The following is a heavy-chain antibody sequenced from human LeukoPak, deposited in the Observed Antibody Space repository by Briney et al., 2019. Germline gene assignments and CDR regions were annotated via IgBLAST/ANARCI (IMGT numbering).Heavy chain of an antibody. CDR1: GFPFSSYA. J-gene: IGHJ5*02. CDR2: ISYTGNNK. Sequence: GGSLRPSCAASGFPFSSYAMHWARQAPGRGLEWLAVISYTGNNKYYADSVKGRFTISRDNSKNTLYLQMNSLRGEDTAVYYCARDPSHWFDPWGQGTLVTVST. CDR3: ARDPSHWFDP. V-gene: IGHV3-30-3*01.